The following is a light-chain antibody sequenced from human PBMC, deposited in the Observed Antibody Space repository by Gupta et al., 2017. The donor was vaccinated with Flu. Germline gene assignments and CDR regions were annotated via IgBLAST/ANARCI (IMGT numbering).Light chain of an antibody. CDR2: EVS. Sequence: SVNIPCTGTRSDIGTYNRVSWYQQPPGTAPKLMIYEVSNRPSGVPDRFSASKSGNTASLTISGLQGEDEADYYCTSYTSSSTYVFGTGTKVTVL. CDR3: TSYTSSSTYV. J-gene: IGLJ1*01. CDR1: RSDIGTYNR. V-gene: IGLV2-18*02.